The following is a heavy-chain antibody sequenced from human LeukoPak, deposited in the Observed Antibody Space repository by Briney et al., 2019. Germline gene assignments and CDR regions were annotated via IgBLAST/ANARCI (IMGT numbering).Heavy chain of an antibody. Sequence: SLRLSCAASGFTFSSYAMHWVRQAPGKGLEWVAVISYDGSNKYYADSVKGRFTISRDNSKNTLYLQMNSLRAEDTAVYYCARPFDDSSGYYFGYWGQGTLVTVSS. CDR3: ARPFDDSSGYYFGY. CDR2: ISYDGSNK. V-gene: IGHV3-30-3*01. CDR1: GFTFSSYA. J-gene: IGHJ4*02. D-gene: IGHD3-22*01.